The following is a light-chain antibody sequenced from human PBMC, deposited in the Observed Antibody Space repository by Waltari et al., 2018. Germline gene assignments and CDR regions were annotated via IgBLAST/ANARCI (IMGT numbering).Light chain of an antibody. CDR1: SRDVGGYNY. V-gene: IGLV2-14*01. CDR2: GVS. CDR3: CSFTSRSTWV. Sequence: QSALTQPASVSGSPGQSITISCTGTSRDVGGYNYVSWYQQPPGKVPKPLIFGVSNRPSGVSNRFSGSKSGNTASLTISGLQAEDESDYYCCSFTSRSTWVFGGGTKLTVL. J-gene: IGLJ3*02.